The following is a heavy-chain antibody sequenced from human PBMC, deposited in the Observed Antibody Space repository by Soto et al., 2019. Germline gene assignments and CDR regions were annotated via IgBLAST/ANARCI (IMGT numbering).Heavy chain of an antibody. J-gene: IGHJ4*02. V-gene: IGHV1-3*01. CDR2: INAGYGNT. Sequence: QVHLVQSGAEVRKPGASVKGSCKASGYTFSSYAMHWVRQAPGQRLEWMGWINAGYGNTNSSQKFQDRVTISRDTSTSTAYMELTSLRSEDTAVYYCARDTGDGTFDFWGQGPLVTVSS. CDR1: GYTFSSYA. D-gene: IGHD7-27*01. CDR3: ARDTGDGTFDF.